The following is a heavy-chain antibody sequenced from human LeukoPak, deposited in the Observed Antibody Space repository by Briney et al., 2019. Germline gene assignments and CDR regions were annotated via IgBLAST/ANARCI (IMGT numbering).Heavy chain of an antibody. CDR2: ISSSSATI. CDR1: EFIVSINY. V-gene: IGHV3-48*01. J-gene: IGHJ5*02. CDR3: ASLYGSGPNWFDP. Sequence: GGSLRLSCAVSEFIVSINYMTWVRQAPGKGLEWVSYISSSSATIYYADSVKGRFTISRDNAKNSLYLQMNSLRAEDTAVYYCASLYGSGPNWFDPWGQGTLVTVPS. D-gene: IGHD3-10*01.